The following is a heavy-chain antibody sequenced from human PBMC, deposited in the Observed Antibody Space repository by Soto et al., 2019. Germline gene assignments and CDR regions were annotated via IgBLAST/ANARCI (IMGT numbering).Heavy chain of an antibody. Sequence: SGPTLVNPPQTLTLTCTFSGFSLSTSGVGVGWIRQPPGKALEWLALIYWDDDKRYSPSLKSRLTITKDTSKNQVVLTMTNMDPVDTATYYCAHRPRADYDILTGSFTSWGQGTLVTVSS. CDR2: IYWDDDK. D-gene: IGHD3-9*01. J-gene: IGHJ5*02. CDR1: GFSLSTSGVG. V-gene: IGHV2-5*02. CDR3: AHRPRADYDILTGSFTS.